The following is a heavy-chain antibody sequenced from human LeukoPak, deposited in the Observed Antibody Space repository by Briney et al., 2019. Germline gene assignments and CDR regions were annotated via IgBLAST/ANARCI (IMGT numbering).Heavy chain of an antibody. CDR3: ARQVGIIGTTDYFDY. V-gene: IGHV4-59*01. CDR1: GGSISSYY. J-gene: IGHJ4*02. D-gene: IGHD1-20*01. CDR2: ISYSGST. Sequence: SETLSLACTVPGGSISSYYWTWIRQPPGKGLEWIGYISYSGSTNYNPSLKSRVTMSVDTSKNQFSLKLSSVTAADMAISYCARQVGIIGTTDYFDYWGQGTLVTVSS.